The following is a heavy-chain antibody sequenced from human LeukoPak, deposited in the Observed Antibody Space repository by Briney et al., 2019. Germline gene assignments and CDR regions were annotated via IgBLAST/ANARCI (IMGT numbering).Heavy chain of an antibody. Sequence: SETLSLTCAVYGGSFSGYYWSWIRQPPGKGLEWIGEINHSGSTNYNPSLKSRVTISVDTSKNQFSLKLSSVTAADTAVYYCARGNTATNYCYYVDVWGKGTTVTVSS. D-gene: IGHD5-18*01. V-gene: IGHV4-34*01. CDR1: GGSFSGYY. CDR3: ARGNTATNYCYYVDV. J-gene: IGHJ6*03. CDR2: INHSGST.